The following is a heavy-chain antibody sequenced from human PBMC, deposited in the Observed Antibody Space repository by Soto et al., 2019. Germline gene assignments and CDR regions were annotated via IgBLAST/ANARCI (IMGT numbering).Heavy chain of an antibody. CDR1: GYRFTSYW. J-gene: IGHJ6*04. V-gene: IGHV5-51*01. CDR2: IYPGDSDT. CDR3: ARQQVAVSCYYYSARDV. D-gene: IGHD2-15*01. Sequence: GESLKISCKCSGYRFTSYWIGLVRQMPGKGLEWMGIIYPGDSDTRYSPSFQGQVTISADNSISTAYQPWSSLKASDTAMFYCARQQVAVSCYYYSARDVWGKGTRVTVS.